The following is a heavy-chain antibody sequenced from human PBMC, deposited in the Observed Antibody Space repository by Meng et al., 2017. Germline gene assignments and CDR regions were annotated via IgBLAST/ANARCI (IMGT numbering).Heavy chain of an antibody. CDR1: GFTFSSYS. D-gene: IGHD6-19*01. Sequence: GQLVESGGGLVKPVGSLRLSCAASGFTFSSYSMNWVRQAPGKGLEWVSSISSSSSYIYYADSVKGRFTISRDNAKNSLYLQMNSLRAEDTAVYYCARDVGRSGWYGFDHWGQGTLVTVAS. CDR2: ISSSSSYI. J-gene: IGHJ5*02. V-gene: IGHV3-21*01. CDR3: ARDVGRSGWYGFDH.